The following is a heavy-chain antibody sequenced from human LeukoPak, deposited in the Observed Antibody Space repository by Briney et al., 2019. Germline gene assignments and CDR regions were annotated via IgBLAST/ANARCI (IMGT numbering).Heavy chain of an antibody. CDR1: GGTFSSYA. CDR2: IIPIFGTA. Sequence: SVKVSCKASGGTFSSYAISWVRQAPGQGLEWMGGIIPIFGTANYAQKFQGRVTITTDEPTSTAYMELSSQRSEDTAVCYCARSLGYCSSTSCYLRPFDYWGQGTLVTVSS. D-gene: IGHD2-2*01. J-gene: IGHJ4*02. CDR3: ARSLGYCSSTSCYLRPFDY. V-gene: IGHV1-69*05.